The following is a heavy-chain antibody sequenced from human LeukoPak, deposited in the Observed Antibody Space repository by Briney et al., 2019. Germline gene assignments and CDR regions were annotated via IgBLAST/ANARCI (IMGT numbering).Heavy chain of an antibody. CDR2: IIPIFGTA. CDR1: GGTFSSYA. CDR3: ARAGNVQPGLVGSEPSPNYYYYYMDV. D-gene: IGHD6-6*01. Sequence: SVKVSCKASGGTFSSYAISWVRQAPGQGLEWMGGIIPIFGTANYAQKFQGRVTITTDESTSTAYMELSSLRSEDTAVYYCARAGNVQPGLVGSEPSPNYYYYYMDVWAKGPRSPSP. J-gene: IGHJ6*03. V-gene: IGHV1-69*05.